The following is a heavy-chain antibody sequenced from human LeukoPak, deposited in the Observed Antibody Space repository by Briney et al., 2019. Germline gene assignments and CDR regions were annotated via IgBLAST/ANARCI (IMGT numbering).Heavy chain of an antibody. CDR3: AKRGYCSGASCSFSYYYAMDV. CDR2: ISGSGGST. CDR1: GFTFSSYA. J-gene: IGHJ6*02. Sequence: GGSLRLSCAASGFTFSSYAMSWVRQAPGRGLEWVSAISGSGGSTFYADSVKGRFTISRDNSKNTLYLQMNSLRADDTALYYCAKRGYCSGASCSFSYYYAMDVWGQGTTVTVSS. V-gene: IGHV3-23*01. D-gene: IGHD2-15*01.